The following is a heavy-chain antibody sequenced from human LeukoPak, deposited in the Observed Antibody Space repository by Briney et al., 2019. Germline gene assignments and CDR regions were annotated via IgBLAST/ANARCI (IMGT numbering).Heavy chain of an antibody. J-gene: IGHJ5*02. CDR2: IFHSGSS. V-gene: IGHV4-34*01. D-gene: IGHD4-17*01. CDR3: ARGRTKLRAWIDP. CDR1: GGSISGYY. Sequence: PSETLSLTCTVSGGSISGYYWTWIRQPPGKGLEWIGEIFHSGSSNYNPSLKSRVTISRDTSKKQFSLKVNSVTAADTAMYYCARGRTKLRAWIDPWGQGTLVTVSS.